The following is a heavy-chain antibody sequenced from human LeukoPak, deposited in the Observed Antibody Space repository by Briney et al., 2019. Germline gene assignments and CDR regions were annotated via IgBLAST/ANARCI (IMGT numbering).Heavy chain of an antibody. J-gene: IGHJ4*02. CDR1: GFTFSNAW. CDR3: TTEYYYGSGSFLDY. Sequence: GGSLRLSCAASGFTFSNAWMGWVRQAPGKGLEWLGRIKSKTDGATTDYVAPVRGRFTISRDDSKNTLYLQMNSLKSEDTAFYYCTTEYYYGSGSFLDYWGQGTLVTASS. CDR2: IKSKTDGATT. V-gene: IGHV3-15*01. D-gene: IGHD3-10*01.